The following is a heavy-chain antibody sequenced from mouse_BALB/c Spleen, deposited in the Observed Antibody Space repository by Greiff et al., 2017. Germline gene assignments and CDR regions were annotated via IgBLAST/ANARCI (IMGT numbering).Heavy chain of an antibody. CDR2: ISSGGSYT. Sequence: VQLKESGGDLVKPGGSLKLSCAASGFTFSSYGMSWVRQTPDKRLEWVATISSGGSYTYYPDSVKGRFTISRDNAKNTLYLQMSSLKSEDTAMYYCARLADYWGQGTSVTVSS. CDR3: ARLADY. CDR1: GFTFSSYG. J-gene: IGHJ4*01. V-gene: IGHV5-6*01.